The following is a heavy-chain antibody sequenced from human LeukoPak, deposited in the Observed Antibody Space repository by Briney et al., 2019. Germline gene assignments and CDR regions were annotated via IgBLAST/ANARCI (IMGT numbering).Heavy chain of an antibody. CDR2: TYNNGAT. CDR1: GLTFNNYA. J-gene: IGHJ4*02. CDR3: VREDVKYDSSKLDK. V-gene: IGHV3-66*01. D-gene: IGHD3-22*01. Sequence: GGSLRLSCAVSGLTFNNYAMSWVRQAPGWGLEWVSVTYNNGATYYAESVKGRFSVSRDNSKNTVFLQMKRLTVEDTAVYYCVREDVKYDSSKLDKWGQGTLVVVSS.